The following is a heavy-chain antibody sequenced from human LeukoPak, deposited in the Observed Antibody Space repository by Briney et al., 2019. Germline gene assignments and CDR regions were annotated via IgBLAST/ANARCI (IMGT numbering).Heavy chain of an antibody. CDR3: ARGRLRSDYGFDY. D-gene: IGHD4-17*01. CDR2: ISSSSSYI. Sequence: PGGSLRLSCAAPGFTFSSYSMNWVRQAPGKGLEWVSSISSSSSYIYYADSVKGRFTISRDNAKNSLYLQTNSLRAEDTAVYYCARGRLRSDYGFDYWGQGTLVTVSS. CDR1: GFTFSSYS. V-gene: IGHV3-21*01. J-gene: IGHJ4*02.